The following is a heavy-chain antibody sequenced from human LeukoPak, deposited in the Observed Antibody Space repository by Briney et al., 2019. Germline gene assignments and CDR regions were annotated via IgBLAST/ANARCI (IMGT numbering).Heavy chain of an antibody. J-gene: IGHJ4*02. CDR2: IYYSGST. CDR1: GGSISSSSYY. V-gene: IGHV4-39*01. CDR3: ARPGRGGYDFDY. D-gene: IGHD5-12*01. Sequence: SETLSLTCTVSGGSISSSSYYWGWIRQPPGKGLEWIGSIYYSGSTYYNPSLKSRVTISVDTSKNQFSLKLSSVTAADTAVYYCARPGRGGYDFDYWGQGTLVTVSS.